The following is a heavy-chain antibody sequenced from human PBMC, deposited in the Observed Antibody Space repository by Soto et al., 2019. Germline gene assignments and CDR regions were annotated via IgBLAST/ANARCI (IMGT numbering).Heavy chain of an antibody. J-gene: IGHJ4*02. V-gene: IGHV3-7*01. CDR2: IKGDGSEK. Sequence: EVLLVESGGGLVQPGGSLTLSCAASRFTIGNYWMNWVRQAPGKGLEWGANIKGDGSEKYYVGSVEGRFTISRDNTKNSLDLQMNSLRVKDTAVYYCAAGFPPDFWGQGTLVTVSS. CDR3: AAGFPPDF. CDR1: RFTIGNYW. D-gene: IGHD3-10*01.